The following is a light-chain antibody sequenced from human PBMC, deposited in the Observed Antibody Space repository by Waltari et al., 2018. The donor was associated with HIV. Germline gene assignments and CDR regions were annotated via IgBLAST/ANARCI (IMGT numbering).Light chain of an antibody. Sequence: QSALTQPPSASGSPGQSVTISCTGTSSDIGGYNYVSWYQQHPGKAPKLIIYEVTTRPSGLPNRFSGSKSGNPAPLTVSGLQAENEADYYCVSYAGSNTVIFGGGTRLTVL. CDR2: EVT. CDR1: SSDIGGYNY. V-gene: IGLV2-8*01. J-gene: IGLJ2*01. CDR3: VSYAGSNTVI.